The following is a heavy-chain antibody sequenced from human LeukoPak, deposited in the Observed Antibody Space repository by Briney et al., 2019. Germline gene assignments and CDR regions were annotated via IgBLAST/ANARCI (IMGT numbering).Heavy chain of an antibody. CDR1: GFTFSSYA. CDR2: ISGSGGST. D-gene: IGHD3-9*01. V-gene: IGHV3-23*01. CDR3: AKGVRYFDWLRTFDY. J-gene: IGHJ4*02. Sequence: GGSLRLSCAASGFTFSSYAMSWVRQAPGKGLEWDSAISGSGGSTYYADSVKGRFTISRDNSKNTLYLQMNSLRAEDTAVYYCAKGVRYFDWLRTFDYWGQGTLVTVSS.